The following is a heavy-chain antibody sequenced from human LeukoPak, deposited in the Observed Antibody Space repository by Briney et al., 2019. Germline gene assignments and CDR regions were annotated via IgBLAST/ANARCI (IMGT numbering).Heavy chain of an antibody. Sequence: GGSLRLSCTASGFNFSNYAMTWVRQAPGKGLEWVSSINGSGGDTYYADSVKGRFTISRDNSKNTLYLQMNSLGGEDTAVYYCTKAYCSGGSCYEPDYWGQGTLVTVSS. D-gene: IGHD2-15*01. CDR3: TKAYCSGGSCYEPDY. V-gene: IGHV3-23*01. CDR2: INGSGGDT. J-gene: IGHJ4*02. CDR1: GFNFSNYA.